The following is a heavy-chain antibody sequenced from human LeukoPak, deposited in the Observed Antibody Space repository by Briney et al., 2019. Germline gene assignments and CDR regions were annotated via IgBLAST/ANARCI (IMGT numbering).Heavy chain of an antibody. CDR3: AREATVTTGFDY. V-gene: IGHV4-30-4*01. CDR1: GGSISSGDYY. D-gene: IGHD4-17*01. Sequence: SETLSLTCTVSGGSISSGDYYWSWIRQPPGKGLEWIGYIYYSGSTYHNPSLKSRVTISVDTSKNQFSLKLSSVTAADTAVYYCAREATVTTGFDYWGQGTLVTVSS. CDR2: IYYSGST. J-gene: IGHJ4*02.